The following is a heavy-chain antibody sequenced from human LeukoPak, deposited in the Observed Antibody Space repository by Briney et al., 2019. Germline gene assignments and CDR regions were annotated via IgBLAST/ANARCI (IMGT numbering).Heavy chain of an antibody. CDR2: ISYDGSNK. CDR1: GFTFSSYG. Sequence: PGGSLRLSCAASGFTFSSYGMHWVRQAPGKGLEWVAVISYDGSNKYYADSVKGRFTISRDNSKNTLYLQMNSLRAEDTAVYYCAKDFVVGATTTYFDYWGQGTLVTVSS. CDR3: AKDFVVGATTTYFDY. V-gene: IGHV3-30*18. D-gene: IGHD1-26*01. J-gene: IGHJ4*02.